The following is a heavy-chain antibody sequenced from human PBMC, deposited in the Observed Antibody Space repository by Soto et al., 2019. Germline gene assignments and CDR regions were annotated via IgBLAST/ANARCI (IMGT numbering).Heavy chain of an antibody. D-gene: IGHD4-17*01. V-gene: IGHV4-34*01. Sequence: VQLHQWGAGRLNASETLTLTCAFNCGSYFYYHRSWIRQAPGKGLEWIGEIDDSGTTNYTPSLKSRVTITQDKARNQFTLRLASVTAADSAGYFCADDYGDYRHDAFDIWGTGTLVTVSS. CDR3: ADDYGDYRHDAFDI. J-gene: IGHJ3*02. CDR1: CGSYFYYH. CDR2: IDDSGTT.